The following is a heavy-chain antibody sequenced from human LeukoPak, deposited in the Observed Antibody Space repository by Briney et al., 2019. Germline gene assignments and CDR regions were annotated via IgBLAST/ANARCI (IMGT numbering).Heavy chain of an antibody. CDR3: ASRRGYSYASLDY. CDR2: IRHDGSNK. V-gene: IGHV3-30*02. CDR1: GFTFSSYG. D-gene: IGHD5-18*01. J-gene: IGHJ4*02. Sequence: GGSLRLSCAASGFTFSSYGMHWVRQAPGKGLEWVAFIRHDGSNKYYADSVKGRFTISRDNSKNTLYLQMNSLRAEDTAVYYCASRRGYSYASLDYWGQGTLVTVSS.